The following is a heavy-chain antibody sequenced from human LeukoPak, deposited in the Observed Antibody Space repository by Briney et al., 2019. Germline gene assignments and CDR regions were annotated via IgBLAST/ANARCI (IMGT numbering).Heavy chain of an antibody. J-gene: IGHJ3*02. D-gene: IGHD2-15*01. CDR1: GGSFSGYY. V-gene: IGHV4-34*01. CDR2: INHSGST. Sequence: SETLSLTCAVYGGSFSGYYWSWIRQPPGKGLEWIGEINHSGSTNYNPSLKSRVTISVDTSKNQFSLKLSSVTAADTAVYYCARGRCSGGSCYSPGAFDIWGQGTMVTVSS. CDR3: ARGRCSGGSCYSPGAFDI.